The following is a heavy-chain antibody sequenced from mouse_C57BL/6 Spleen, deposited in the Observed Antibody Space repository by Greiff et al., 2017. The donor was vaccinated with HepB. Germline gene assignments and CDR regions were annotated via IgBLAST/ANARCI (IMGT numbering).Heavy chain of an antibody. CDR1: GFTFSSYA. D-gene: IGHD1-1*01. CDR2: ISDGGSYT. Sequence: EVQGVESGGGLVKPGGSLKLSCAASGFTFSSYAMSWVRQTPEKRLEWVATISDGGSYTYYPDNVKGRFTISRDNAKNNLYLQMSHLKSEDTAMYYFARDRGLLRPDCFAYWGQGTLVTVSA. V-gene: IGHV5-4*01. J-gene: IGHJ3*01. CDR3: ARDRGLLRPDCFAY.